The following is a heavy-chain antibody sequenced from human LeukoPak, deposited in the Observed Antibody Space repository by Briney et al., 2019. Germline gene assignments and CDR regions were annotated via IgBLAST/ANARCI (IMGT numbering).Heavy chain of an antibody. CDR1: GGSISSGDYY. V-gene: IGHV4-61*02. CDR3: ARYVIVVVNDAFDI. CDR2: IYTSGST. Sequence: PSQTLSLTCTVSGGSISSGDYYWSWIRQPPGKGLEWIGRIYTSGSTNYNPSLKSRVTISVDTSKNQFSLKLSSVTAADTAVYYCARYVIVVVNDAFDIWGQGTMVTVSS. J-gene: IGHJ3*02. D-gene: IGHD3-22*01.